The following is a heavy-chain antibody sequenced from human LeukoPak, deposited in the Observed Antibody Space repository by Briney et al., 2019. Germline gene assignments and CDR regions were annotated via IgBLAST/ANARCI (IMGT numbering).Heavy chain of an antibody. CDR1: GFTFDDDA. D-gene: IGHD3-22*01. CDR3: AKDWAPYYYDSSGYYGYYYGMDV. J-gene: IGHJ6*02. Sequence: GGSLRLSCAASGFTFDDDAMHWVRQAPGKGLEWVSGISWNSGSIGYADSVKGRFTISRDNAKNSLYLQMNSLRAEDTALYYCAKDWAPYYYDSSGYYGYYYGMDVWGQGTTVTVSS. CDR2: ISWNSGSI. V-gene: IGHV3-9*01.